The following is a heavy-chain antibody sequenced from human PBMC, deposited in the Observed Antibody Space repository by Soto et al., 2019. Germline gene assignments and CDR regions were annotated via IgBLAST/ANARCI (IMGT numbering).Heavy chain of an antibody. CDR1: GFSLSTSGVG. CDR2: IYWDDDK. D-gene: IGHD3-10*01. CDR3: ALLSPNMVRGVIWRVAECAFDI. J-gene: IGHJ3*02. Sequence: QITLKESGPTLVKPTQTLTLTCTFSGFSLSTSGVGVGWIRQPPGKALEWLALIYWDDDKRYSPSLKSRLTITKDTSKNRVVLTMTNMDPVDTATYYCALLSPNMVRGVIWRVAECAFDIWGQGTMVTVSS. V-gene: IGHV2-5*02.